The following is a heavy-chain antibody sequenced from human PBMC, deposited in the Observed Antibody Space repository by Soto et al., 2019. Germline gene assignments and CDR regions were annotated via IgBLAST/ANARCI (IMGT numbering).Heavy chain of an antibody. V-gene: IGHV3-20*01. Sequence: GGSLRLSCAASGFTFDDYGMSWVRQAPGKGLEWVSGINWNGGSTGYADSVKGRFTISRDNAKNSLYLQMNSLRAEDTALYHCARSSVFLEWRSALYYFVFWGQGTLVTVSS. CDR1: GFTFDDYG. D-gene: IGHD3-3*01. CDR3: ARSSVFLEWRSALYYFVF. CDR2: INWNGGST. J-gene: IGHJ4*02.